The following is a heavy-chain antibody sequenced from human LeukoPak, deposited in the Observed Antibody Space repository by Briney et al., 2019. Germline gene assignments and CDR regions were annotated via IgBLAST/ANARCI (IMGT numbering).Heavy chain of an antibody. CDR3: ARHTSSSGLYYFDY. V-gene: IGHV4-59*08. Sequence: PSETLSLTCTVSGGSISSYYWSWIRQPPGKGLEWIGYINYSGSTKYNPSLKSRVTISVDTSKNQFSLKVSSVTAADTAFYYCARHTSSSGLYYFDYWGQGTLVTVSS. CDR2: INYSGST. J-gene: IGHJ4*02. D-gene: IGHD6-19*01. CDR1: GGSISSYY.